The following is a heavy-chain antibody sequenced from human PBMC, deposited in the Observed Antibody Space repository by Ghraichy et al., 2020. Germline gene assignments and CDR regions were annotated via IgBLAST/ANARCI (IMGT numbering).Heavy chain of an antibody. D-gene: IGHD6-19*01. Sequence: WGSLRLSCAASGFTFSNYVMIWVRQAPGKGLEWVSAISGSGGNTYYADSVKGRFTISRDNSKDTLYLQMSSLRAEDTAVYYCAKQGIEQWLPTPQVRGMDVWGQGTTVTVSS. CDR3: AKQGIEQWLPTPQVRGMDV. CDR2: ISGSGGNT. V-gene: IGHV3-23*01. CDR1: GFTFSNYV. J-gene: IGHJ6*02.